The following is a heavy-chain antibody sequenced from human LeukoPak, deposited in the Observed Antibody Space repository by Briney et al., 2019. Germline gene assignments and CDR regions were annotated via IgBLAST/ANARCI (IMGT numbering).Heavy chain of an antibody. J-gene: IGHJ4*02. D-gene: IGHD5-18*01. CDR2: IEPSDSYT. V-gene: IGHV5-10-1*01. CDR1: GYSFTSYC. CDR3: ARSARGYTYGIDD. Sequence: GESLNISCQGSGYSFTSYCINWVRQAPGKGLEWMGKIEPSDSYTNYSPSFQGHVTISADKSISTAYLQWSSLNASDTAMYYCARSARGYTYGIDDWGQGTLVTVSS.